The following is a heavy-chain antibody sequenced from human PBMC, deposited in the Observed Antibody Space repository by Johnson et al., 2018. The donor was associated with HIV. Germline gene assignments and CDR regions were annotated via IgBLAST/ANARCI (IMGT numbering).Heavy chain of an antibody. CDR2: IRYDGSNK. CDR1: GFTFSSYG. J-gene: IGHJ3*02. D-gene: IGHD1-14*01. V-gene: IGHV3-30*02. CDR3: ARDHNHSNPGGAFDI. Sequence: QVQLVESGGGVVQPGGSLRLSCAASGFTFSSYGMHWVRQAPGKGLEWVAFIRYDGSNKYYADSVKGRFTISRDNSKNTLYLQMNSLRAEDTAVYYCARDHNHSNPGGAFDIWGQGTMVTVSS.